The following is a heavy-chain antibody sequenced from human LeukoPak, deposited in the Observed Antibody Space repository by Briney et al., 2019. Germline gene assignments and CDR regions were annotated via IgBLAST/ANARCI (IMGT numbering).Heavy chain of an antibody. CDR1: GFTFDDYA. D-gene: IGHD3-22*01. Sequence: GRSLRLSCAASGFTFDDYAMHWVRQAPGKGLEWVSGISWNSGSIGYADSVKGRFTISRDNAKNSLYLQMNSLRAEDTALYYCAKDTQYYYDNGSGLDYWGQGTLVTVSS. CDR2: ISWNSGSI. V-gene: IGHV3-9*01. CDR3: AKDTQYYYDNGSGLDY. J-gene: IGHJ4*02.